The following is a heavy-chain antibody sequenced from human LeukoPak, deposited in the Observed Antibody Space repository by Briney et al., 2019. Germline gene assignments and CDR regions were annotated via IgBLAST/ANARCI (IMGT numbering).Heavy chain of an antibody. D-gene: IGHD3-9*01. CDR3: ARRRYFDWFIYYYGMDV. Sequence: SETLSLTCAVYGGSFSGYYWSWIRQPPGKGLEWIGEINHSGSTNYNPSLKSRVTISVDTSKNQFSLKLSSVTAADMAVYYCARRRYFDWFIYYYGMDVWGQGTTVTVSS. CDR2: INHSGST. J-gene: IGHJ6*02. V-gene: IGHV4-34*01. CDR1: GGSFSGYY.